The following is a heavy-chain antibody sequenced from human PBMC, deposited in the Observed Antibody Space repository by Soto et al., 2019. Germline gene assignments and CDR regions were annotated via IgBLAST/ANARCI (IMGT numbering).Heavy chain of an antibody. CDR1: GFIFDTYA. CDR2: ISGSGGTT. V-gene: IGHV3-23*01. CDR3: AKGRGRFKSGVQKTFDS. D-gene: IGHD2-8*01. Sequence: EVHLLDSGGGLVQPGGSLTLSCVASGFIFDTYAMRWVRQAPGKGLEWVSAISGSGGTTYYADSVKGRLTISRDNSKNILYLQLNSLGVEDTAVYYCAKGRGRFKSGVQKTFDSWGQGTLVTVSS. J-gene: IGHJ4*02.